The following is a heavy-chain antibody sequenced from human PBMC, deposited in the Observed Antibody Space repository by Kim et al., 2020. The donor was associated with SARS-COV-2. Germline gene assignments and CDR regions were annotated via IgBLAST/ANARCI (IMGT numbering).Heavy chain of an antibody. CDR3: NTGRMPRSSGFNDFDY. D-gene: IGHD3-10*01. Sequence: PVEGRITISRNDSKNTLYLQMNSLKTEDAAVYYCNTGRMPRSSGFNDFDYWGQGTLVTVSS. J-gene: IGHJ4*02. V-gene: IGHV3-15*01.